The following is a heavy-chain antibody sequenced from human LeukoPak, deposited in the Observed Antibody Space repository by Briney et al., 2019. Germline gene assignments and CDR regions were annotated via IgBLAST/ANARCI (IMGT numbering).Heavy chain of an antibody. J-gene: IGHJ3*02. CDR3: ASLPRYCSGGTCRDTFDI. D-gene: IGHD2-15*01. CDR1: GGSISSSSYY. V-gene: IGHV4-39*01. Sequence: SETLSLTCTVSGGSISSSSYYWGWIRQPPGKGLEWIGSIYYSGSTYYNPTLKSRVTISVDTSKSQFSLKLSSVTAADTAVYYCASLPRYCSGGTCRDTFDIWGQGTMVTVSS. CDR2: IYYSGST.